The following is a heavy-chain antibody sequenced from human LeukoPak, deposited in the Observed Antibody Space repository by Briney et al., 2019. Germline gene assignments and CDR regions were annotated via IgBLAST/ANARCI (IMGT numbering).Heavy chain of an antibody. CDR3: ARGKYQLSIFCPRGKWYPGAIDM. CDR1: GGSISNYY. V-gene: IGHV4-59*01. D-gene: IGHD2-8*02. J-gene: IGHJ3*02. CDR2: IYYSGST. Sequence: PSETLSLTCTVAGGSISNYYWSWIRQPPGKGLEWIGYIYYSGSTNYNPSLKSRVSISVDTSTNQFSLMLTSVTAAATAVYSCARGKYQLSIFCPRGKWYPGAIDMWGRGTMATVSS.